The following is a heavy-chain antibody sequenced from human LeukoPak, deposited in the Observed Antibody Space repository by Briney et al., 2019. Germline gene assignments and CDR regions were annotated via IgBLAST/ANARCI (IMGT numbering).Heavy chain of an antibody. CDR3: AREGGYHAFDI. Sequence: SKTLSLTCAVYGGSFRGYYWAWIRQPPGKGREWIGEINHSGSANYNPSLKSRVTISVDTSKNQFSLKLSSVTVADTAVYYCAREGGYHAFDIWGQGTMVTVSS. CDR2: INHSGSA. V-gene: IGHV4-34*01. J-gene: IGHJ3*02. D-gene: IGHD5-12*01. CDR1: GGSFRGYY.